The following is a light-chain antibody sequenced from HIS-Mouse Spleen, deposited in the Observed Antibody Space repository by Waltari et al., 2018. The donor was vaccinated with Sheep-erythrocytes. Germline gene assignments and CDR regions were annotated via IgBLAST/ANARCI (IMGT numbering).Light chain of an antibody. J-gene: IGLJ1*01. CDR1: SSDVGSYNL. V-gene: IGLV2-23*01. Sequence: QSALTQPASVSGSPGQSITISCTGTSSDVGSYNLVSWYQQHPGKAPKLMVYEGSKRPSGVSNRFSGSKSGNTASLTISGVQAEDEANYYCCSYAGSYNHVFATGTKVTVL. CDR3: CSYAGSYNHV. CDR2: EGS.